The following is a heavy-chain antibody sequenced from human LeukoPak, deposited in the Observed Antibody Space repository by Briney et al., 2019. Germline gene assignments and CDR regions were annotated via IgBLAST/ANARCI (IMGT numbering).Heavy chain of an antibody. V-gene: IGHV1-2*06. CDR3: ARDMSRYYDFWSGYGSDY. D-gene: IGHD3-3*01. CDR1: GYTFTGYY. CDR2: INPNSGGT. J-gene: IGHJ4*02. Sequence: GASVKVSCKASGYTFTGYYMHWVRQAPGQGLEWMGRINPNSGGTNYARKFQGRVTMARDTSISTAYMELSRLRSDDTAVYYCARDMSRYYDFWSGYGSDYWGQGTLVTVSS.